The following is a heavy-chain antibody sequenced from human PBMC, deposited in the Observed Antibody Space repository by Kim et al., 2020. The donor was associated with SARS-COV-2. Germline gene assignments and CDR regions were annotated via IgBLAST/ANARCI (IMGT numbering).Heavy chain of an antibody. CDR3: ASHAIGFGAVSDAFGI. D-gene: IGHD3-10*01. Sequence: SETLSLTCTVSGGSISSSSYYWGWIRQPPGKGLVWIGSICYSGNTYYNPSIKIRVTISVDKSKNQFSLKLSSVTAAATAVCYCASHAIGFGAVSDAFGI. V-gene: IGHV4-39*01. J-gene: IGHJ3*02. CDR2: ICYSGNT. CDR1: GGSISSSSYY.